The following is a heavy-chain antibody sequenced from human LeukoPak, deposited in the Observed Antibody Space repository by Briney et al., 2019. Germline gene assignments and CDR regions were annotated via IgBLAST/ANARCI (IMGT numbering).Heavy chain of an antibody. Sequence: GGSLRLSCAASGFTFSSYSMNWVRQAPGKGLEWVSSISSSSSYIYYADSVKGRFTISRDNAKNSLYLRMNSLRAEDTAVYYCARDRPRSSKWFGDTMGGYWGQGTLVTVSS. D-gene: IGHD3-10*01. CDR3: ARDRPRSSKWFGDTMGGY. V-gene: IGHV3-21*01. J-gene: IGHJ4*02. CDR1: GFTFSSYS. CDR2: ISSSSSYI.